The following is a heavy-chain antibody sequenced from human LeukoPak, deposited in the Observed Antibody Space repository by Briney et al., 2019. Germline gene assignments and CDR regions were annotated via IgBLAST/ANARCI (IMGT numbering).Heavy chain of an antibody. CDR1: GYTFTSYG. CDR2: ISAYNGNT. Sequence: ASVKVSCKASGYTFTSYGISWVRQAPGQGLEWMGWISAYNGNTNYAQKLQGRVTMTTDTSTSTAYMELRSLRSDDTAVYYCARDVPIVVVPAAMAYYYYYYMDVWGKGTTVTVSS. CDR3: ARDVPIVVVPAAMAYYYYYYMDV. V-gene: IGHV1-18*01. D-gene: IGHD2-2*01. J-gene: IGHJ6*03.